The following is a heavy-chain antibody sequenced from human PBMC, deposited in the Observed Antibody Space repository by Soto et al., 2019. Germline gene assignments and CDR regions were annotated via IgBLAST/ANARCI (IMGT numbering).Heavy chain of an antibody. CDR3: ASLFYYDAAPQDPLDY. Sequence: GGSLRLSCAASGLTFSNYWMSWVRQAPGRGLEWVANIKRDGTEKYYVDSVKGRFTISRDNAKSSLYLQMNSLGAEDTAVYYCASLFYYDAAPQDPLDYWGQGTPVTVSS. V-gene: IGHV3-7*05. CDR1: GLTFSNYW. CDR2: IKRDGTEK. J-gene: IGHJ4*02. D-gene: IGHD3-22*01.